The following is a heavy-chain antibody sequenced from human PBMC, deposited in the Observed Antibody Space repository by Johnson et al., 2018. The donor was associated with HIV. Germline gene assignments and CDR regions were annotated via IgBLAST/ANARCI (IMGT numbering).Heavy chain of an antibody. D-gene: IGHD5-24*01. CDR2: ISWDGGST. V-gene: IGHV3-43D*03. CDR3: VRACRDGYTCDAFDI. CDR1: GFTFTSYA. J-gene: IGHJ3*02. Sequence: VQLVESGGGVVQPGRSLRLSCAASGFTFTSYAMHWVRQAPGKGLEWVSLISWDGGSTYYADSVKGRFTISRDNSKNSLYLQMNSLRAEDTAVYYCVRACRDGYTCDAFDIWGQGTMVTVSS.